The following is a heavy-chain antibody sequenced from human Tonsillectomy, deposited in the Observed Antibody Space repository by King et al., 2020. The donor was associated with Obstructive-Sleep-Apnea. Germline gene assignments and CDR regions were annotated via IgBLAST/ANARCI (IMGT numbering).Heavy chain of an antibody. CDR3: ARGDCSSTSCSSTLINY. D-gene: IGHD2-2*01. CDR1: GGSFSGYF. CDR2: INHSGST. V-gene: IGHV4-34*01. J-gene: IGHJ4*02. Sequence: VQLQQWGAGLLKPSETLSLTCAVYGGSFSGYFWSWIRQPPGKGLEWIGEINHSGSTNYNPSLKSRLTISVDTSKNQFSLNLRSVTAADTAVYYWARGDCSSTSCSSTLINYWGQGTLVTVSS.